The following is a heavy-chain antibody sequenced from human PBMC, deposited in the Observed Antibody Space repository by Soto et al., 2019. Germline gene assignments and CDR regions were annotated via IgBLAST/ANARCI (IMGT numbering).Heavy chain of an antibody. CDR2: ISAYNGNT. CDR1: GYTFTSYG. Sequence: QVQLVQSGAEVKKPGASVKVSCKASGYTFTSYGISWVRQAPGQGLEWMGWISAYNGNTNYAQKLQGRVTMTTDTSTSTEYMELRSLRSDDTAVYYCARDDSIFWPNDPRDWFDTWVQGTLVNVSS. V-gene: IGHV1-18*01. J-gene: IGHJ5*02. CDR3: ARDDSIFWPNDPRDWFDT. D-gene: IGHD3-9*01.